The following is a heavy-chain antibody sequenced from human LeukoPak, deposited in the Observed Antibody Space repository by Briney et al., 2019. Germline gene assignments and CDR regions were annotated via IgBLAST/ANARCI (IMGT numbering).Heavy chain of an antibody. CDR2: INHSGST. Sequence: SETLSLTCAVYGGSFSGYYWSWIRQPSGKGLEWIGEINHSGSTNYNPSLKSRVTISVDTSKNQFSLKLSSVTAADTAVYYCAGRQQLDGYYFDYWGQGTLVTVSS. J-gene: IGHJ4*02. D-gene: IGHD6-13*01. CDR3: AGRQQLDGYYFDY. V-gene: IGHV4-34*01. CDR1: GGSFSGYY.